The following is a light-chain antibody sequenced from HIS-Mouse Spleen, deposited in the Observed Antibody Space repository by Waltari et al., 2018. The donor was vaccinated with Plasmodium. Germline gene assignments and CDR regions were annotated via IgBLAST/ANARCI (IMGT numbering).Light chain of an antibody. V-gene: IGLV3-10*01. CDR1: ALTKKY. CDR3: YSTDSSGNHRG. Sequence: SYELTQPPSVSVSPGQTARITCSGDALTKKYAYWYQQKSGQAPVLVIYEDSKRPSGIPEGFSGSSAGTMATLTISGAQVEDEADYYCYSTDSSGNHRGFGGGTKLTVL. J-gene: IGLJ3*02. CDR2: EDS.